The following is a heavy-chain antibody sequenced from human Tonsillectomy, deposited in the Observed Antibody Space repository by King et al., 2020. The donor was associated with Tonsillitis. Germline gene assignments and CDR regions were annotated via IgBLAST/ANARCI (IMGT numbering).Heavy chain of an antibody. CDR2: ISFDASWE. CDR3: ARGSLASSHWGIDY. J-gene: IGHJ4*02. D-gene: IGHD7-27*01. Sequence: QVQLVESGGGVVQPGRSLRLSCASSGFAFSSYGMHWVRQAPGKGLEWVAVISFDASWENYADSVEGRFTISRDNSKNTLYLQMNSLRAEDTAVYYCARGSLASSHWGIDYGGQGSVVTVSS. CDR1: GFAFSSYG. V-gene: IGHV3-33*05.